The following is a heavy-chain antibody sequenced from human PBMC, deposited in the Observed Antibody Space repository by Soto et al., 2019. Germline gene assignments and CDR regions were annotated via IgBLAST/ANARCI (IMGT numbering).Heavy chain of an antibody. D-gene: IGHD6-6*01. CDR1: GGTFSSYT. Sequence: GASVKVSCKASGGTFSSYTISWVRQAPGQGLEWMGRIIPILGIANYAQKFQGRVTITADKSTSTAYMELSSLRSEDTAVYYCARAGSSSAYPSYYMEVWGKGTTVTVSS. V-gene: IGHV1-69*02. CDR2: IIPILGIA. J-gene: IGHJ6*03. CDR3: ARAGSSSAYPSYYMEV.